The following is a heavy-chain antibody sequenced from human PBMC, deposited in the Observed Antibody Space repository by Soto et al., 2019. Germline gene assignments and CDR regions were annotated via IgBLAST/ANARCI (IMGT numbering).Heavy chain of an antibody. V-gene: IGHV1-69*12. Sequence: QVQLVQSGAEVKKPGSSVKVSCKASGGTFSSYAISWVRQAPGQGLEWMGGIIPIFGTANYAQKFQGRVTITADESTSTAYMELSSLRSEDTAVYYWARGSIVVVTAIRGGPFDYWGQGTLVTVSS. CDR2: IIPIFGTA. D-gene: IGHD2-21*02. J-gene: IGHJ4*02. CDR3: ARGSIVVVTAIRGGPFDY. CDR1: GGTFSSYA.